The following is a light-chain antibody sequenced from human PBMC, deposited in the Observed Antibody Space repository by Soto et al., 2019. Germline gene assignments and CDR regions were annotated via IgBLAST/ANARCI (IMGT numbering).Light chain of an antibody. CDR1: SSNIGSNY. Sequence: QAVVTQPPSASGTPGQRVTISCSGSSSNIGSNYVYWYQQLPGTAPKLLIYRNNQRPSGVPDRFSGSKSGTSASLAISELRSEDEADYYCAAWDDSLSAWVFGGGTKLTVL. J-gene: IGLJ3*02. CDR3: AAWDDSLSAWV. CDR2: RNN. V-gene: IGLV1-47*01.